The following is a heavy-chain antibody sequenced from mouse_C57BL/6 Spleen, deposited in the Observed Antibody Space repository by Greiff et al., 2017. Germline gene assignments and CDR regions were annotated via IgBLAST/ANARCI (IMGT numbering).Heavy chain of an antibody. CDR2: LSDGGSYT. Sequence: EVQLVESGGGLVKPGGSLKLSCAASGFTFSSYAMSWVRQTPEKRLEWVATLSDGGSYTYYPDNVKGRFTISRDNAKNNLYLQMSHLKSEDTAMYYCARESGYYYGSSYGAFDYWGQGTTLTVSS. J-gene: IGHJ2*01. CDR1: GFTFSSYA. CDR3: ARESGYYYGSSYGAFDY. D-gene: IGHD1-1*01. V-gene: IGHV5-4*01.